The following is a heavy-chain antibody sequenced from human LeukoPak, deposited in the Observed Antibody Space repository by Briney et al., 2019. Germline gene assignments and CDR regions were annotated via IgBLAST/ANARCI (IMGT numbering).Heavy chain of an antibody. J-gene: IGHJ5*02. D-gene: IGHD2-15*01. V-gene: IGHV4-59*01. CDR1: GGSISSYY. CDR2: IYYSGST. CDR3: ARKEEYCSGGSCYLGWFDP. Sequence: PSETLSLTCTVSGGSISSYYWSWIRQPPGKGLEWIEYIYYSGSTNYNPSLKSRVTISVDTSKNQFSLKLSSVTAADTAVYYCARKEEYCSGGSCYLGWFDPWGPGTLVTVSS.